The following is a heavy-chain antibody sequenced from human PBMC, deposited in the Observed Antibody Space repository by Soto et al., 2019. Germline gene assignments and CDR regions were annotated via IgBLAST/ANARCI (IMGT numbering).Heavy chain of an antibody. CDR1: GFTFSSYG. V-gene: IGHV3-30*18. Sequence: QVQLVESGGGVVQPGRSLRLSCAASGFTFSSYGMHWVRQAPGKGLEWVAVISYDGSNKYYADSVKGRFTISRDNSKNTLYLQMNSLRAEDTAVYYCAKAAEHYYYMDVWGKGTTVTVSS. CDR2: ISYDGSNK. CDR3: AKAAEHYYYMDV. D-gene: IGHD1-26*01. J-gene: IGHJ6*03.